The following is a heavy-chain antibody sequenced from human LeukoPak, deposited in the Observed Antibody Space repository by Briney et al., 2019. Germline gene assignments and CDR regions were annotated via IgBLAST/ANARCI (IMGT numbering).Heavy chain of an antibody. CDR2: LASTGSDT. J-gene: IGHJ4*02. CDR3: AKDRGRSVSGTEFDY. CDR1: GFTFRSYA. D-gene: IGHD6-19*01. V-gene: IGHV3-23*01. Sequence: GSLRLSCAASGFTFRSYAMTWVRQAPGKGLEWVSTLASTGSDTYYADSVKGRFTTSRDTSKNTLYLQMDSLRAEDTAIYYCAKDRGRSVSGTEFDYWGQGTLLTVSS.